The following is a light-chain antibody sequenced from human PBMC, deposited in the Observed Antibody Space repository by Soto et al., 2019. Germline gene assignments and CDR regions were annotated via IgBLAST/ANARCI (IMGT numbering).Light chain of an antibody. CDR1: QSVGSNN. CDR3: QQYANSIT. Sequence: EIVLTQSPDTQSLSPGETATLSCRASQSVGSNNLAWYHQKPGQTPRLLIYDASSRATGIPDRFSGSGSGTDFTLTISRLEPEDFAVYYCQQYANSITFGQGTRLEIE. J-gene: IGKJ5*01. V-gene: IGKV3-20*01. CDR2: DAS.